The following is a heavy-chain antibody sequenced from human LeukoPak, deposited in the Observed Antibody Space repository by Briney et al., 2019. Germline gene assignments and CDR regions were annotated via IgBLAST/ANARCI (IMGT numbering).Heavy chain of an antibody. CDR3: VRGGEIGFDS. CDR2: IGTGGNT. D-gene: IGHD3-16*01. Sequence: GRSMRFSSAASGSTLSRYDTHWVRQVNGKGLEWISSIGTGGNTYYIGSVKGRFTISRENAKSSLYLQMNSLRAGDTAVYYCVRGGEIGFDSWGQGTLVTVSS. CDR1: GSTLSRYD. J-gene: IGHJ5*01. V-gene: IGHV3-13*04.